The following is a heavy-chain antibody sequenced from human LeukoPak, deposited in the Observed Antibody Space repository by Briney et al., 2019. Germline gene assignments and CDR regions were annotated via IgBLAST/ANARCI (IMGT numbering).Heavy chain of an antibody. CDR1: GGSISSYY. D-gene: IGHD6-19*01. J-gene: IGHJ4*02. CDR2: IYYSGST. V-gene: IGHV4-59*08. CDR3: ASYSSGLTGSYFDY. Sequence: SETLSLTCTVSGGSISSYYWSWIRQPPGKGLEWIGYIYYSGSTNYNPSLKSRVTISVDTSKNQFSLKLSSVTAADTAVYYCASYSSGLTGSYFDYWGQGTLVTVFS.